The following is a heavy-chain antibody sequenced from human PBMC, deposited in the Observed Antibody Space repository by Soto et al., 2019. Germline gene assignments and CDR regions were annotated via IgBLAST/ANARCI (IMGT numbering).Heavy chain of an antibody. V-gene: IGHV4-30-4*01. D-gene: IGHD6-6*01. CDR2: IYYSGST. CDR3: ARRGSSGYYYYMDV. CDR1: GGSISSGDYY. Sequence: SETLSLTCTVSGGSISSGDYYWSWIRQPPGKGLEWIGYIYYSGSTYYNPSLKSRVTISVDTSKNQFSLKLSSVPAADTAMYYCARRGSSGYYYYMDVWGKGTTVTVSS. J-gene: IGHJ6*03.